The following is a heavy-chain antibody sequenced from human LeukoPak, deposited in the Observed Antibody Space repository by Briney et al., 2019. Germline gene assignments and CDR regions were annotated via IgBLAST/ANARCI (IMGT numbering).Heavy chain of an antibody. CDR1: GYSFTTYW. Sequence: GESLKISCKGSGYSFTTYWIGWVRQMPGKGLEWMGIIYPGDPDTRYSPSFRGQVTISADKSTSTTYLQSSSLKASDTAMYYCARRTVTGAFDIWGQGTMVTVSS. D-gene: IGHD4-17*01. CDR2: IYPGDPDT. J-gene: IGHJ3*02. V-gene: IGHV5-51*01. CDR3: ARRTVTGAFDI.